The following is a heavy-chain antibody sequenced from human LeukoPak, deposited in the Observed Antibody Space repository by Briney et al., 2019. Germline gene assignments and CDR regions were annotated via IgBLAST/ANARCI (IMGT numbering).Heavy chain of an antibody. Sequence: GGSLRLTCAASGFTFSSYGMHWVRQAPGKGLEGVSVIWYDGSNKYYADSVKGRFTISRDNSKNTLYLQMNSLRAEDTAVYYCARTAAAGYYYGMDVWGQGTTVTVSS. D-gene: IGHD6-13*01. CDR2: IWYDGSNK. CDR3: ARTAAAGYYYGMDV. V-gene: IGHV3-33*01. CDR1: GFTFSSYG. J-gene: IGHJ6*02.